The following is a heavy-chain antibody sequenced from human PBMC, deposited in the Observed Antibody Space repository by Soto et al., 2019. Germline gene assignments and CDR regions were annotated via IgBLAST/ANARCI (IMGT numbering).Heavy chain of an antibody. D-gene: IGHD3-16*01. CDR2: ISSGGDP. V-gene: IGHV3-53*01. CDR3: ARDSGYSSAYWEHYFDY. Sequence: HPGGSLRLSCATSGFSISDKFMSWVRQAPGKGLEWISVISSGGDPSYADSVKGRFTISRDITKNTLFLQMTSLRADDTAVYFCARDSGYSSAYWEHYFDYWGQGTLVTVYS. CDR1: GFSISDKF. J-gene: IGHJ4*02.